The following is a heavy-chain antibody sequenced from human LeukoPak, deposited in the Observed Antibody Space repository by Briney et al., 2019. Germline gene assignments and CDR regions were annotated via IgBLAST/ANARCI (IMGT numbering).Heavy chain of an antibody. D-gene: IGHD2-2*01. CDR3: ARGHCSSTSCYYYYYMDV. CDR1: GCTFSSYA. J-gene: IGHJ6*03. V-gene: IGHV1-69*05. Sequence: GASVKVSCKASGCTFSSYAISWVRQAPGQGLEWVGGIIPIFGTANYAQKFKGRVTITTEESTTTAYMELRSLTSEDTAVYYCARGHCSSTSCYYYYYMDVWGKGTTVTVS. CDR2: IIPIFGTA.